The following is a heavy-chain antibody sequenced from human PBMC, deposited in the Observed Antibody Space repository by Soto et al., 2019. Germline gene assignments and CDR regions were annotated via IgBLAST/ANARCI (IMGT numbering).Heavy chain of an antibody. CDR2: IYYSGST. V-gene: IGHV4-59*01. CDR1: GGSISSYY. Sequence: PSETLSLTCTVSGGSISSYYWSWIRQPPGKGLEWIGYIYYSGSTNYNPSLKSRVTISVDTYKNQFSLKLSPVTAADTAEYYCVSFSRMGLYDSSGYYPRRYFDYWGHGTLVTVSS. D-gene: IGHD3-22*01. J-gene: IGHJ4*01. CDR3: VSFSRMGLYDSSGYYPRRYFDY.